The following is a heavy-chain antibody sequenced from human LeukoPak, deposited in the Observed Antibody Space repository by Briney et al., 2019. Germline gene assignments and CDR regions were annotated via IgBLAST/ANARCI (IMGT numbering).Heavy chain of an antibody. D-gene: IGHD3-22*01. J-gene: IGHJ6*03. CDR2: IYYSGST. Sequence: SETLSLTCTVSGGSISSYYWSWIRQPPGKGLEWIGYIYYSGSTNYNPSLKSRVTISVDTSKNQFSLKLSSVTAADTAVYYCARTEGKFYYDSSGSYDYNYYMDVWGKGTTVTVSS. CDR3: ARTEGKFYYDSSGSYDYNYYMDV. V-gene: IGHV4-59*08. CDR1: GGSISSYY.